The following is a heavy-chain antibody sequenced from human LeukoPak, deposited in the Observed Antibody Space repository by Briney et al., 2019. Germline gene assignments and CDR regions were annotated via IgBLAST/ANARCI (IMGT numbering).Heavy chain of an antibody. CDR3: ASRLLGSGFDY. J-gene: IGHJ4*02. CDR1: GYRFTSYW. CDR2: IYPGDSDT. D-gene: IGHD2-21*02. Sequence: GESLKISCKGSGYRFTSYWIGWVRQMPGKGLEWMGFIYPGDSDTRYRPSFQGQVTISADKSVSTAYLQWSRLKASDTAMYYCASRLLGSGFDYWGQGTLVTVSS. V-gene: IGHV5-51*01.